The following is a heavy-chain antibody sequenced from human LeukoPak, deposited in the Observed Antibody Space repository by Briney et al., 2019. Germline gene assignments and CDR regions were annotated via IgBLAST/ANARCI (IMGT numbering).Heavy chain of an antibody. CDR3: ARSKFKYCSGGSCGDAFDI. V-gene: IGHV5-51*01. CDR1: EYSFTSYW. CDR2: IYRGDSDN. D-gene: IGHD2-15*01. Sequence: GAPLQSSGKASEYSFTSYWIGRVRPLAGKGVEGLGIIYRGDSDNRSGPSFGGQATTSADTTISTAYLQWSSLKASDTAMDYCARSKFKYCSGGSCGDAFDIWGQGTMGTVSS. J-gene: IGHJ3*02.